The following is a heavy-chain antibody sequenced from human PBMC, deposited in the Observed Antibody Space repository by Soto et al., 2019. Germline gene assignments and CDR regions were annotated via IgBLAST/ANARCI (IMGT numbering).Heavy chain of an antibody. J-gene: IGHJ5*02. CDR3: ARDAISMVRGTNNWFDP. D-gene: IGHD3-10*01. Sequence: SETLSLTCAVSGGSISSGGYSWSWIRQPPGKGLEWIGYIYRSGSTYYNPCLKSRVTISVDRSKNQFSLKLSSVTADDTAVYYCARDAISMVRGTNNWFDPWGQGTLVTVSS. V-gene: IGHV4-30-2*01. CDR1: GGSISSGGYS. CDR2: IYRSGST.